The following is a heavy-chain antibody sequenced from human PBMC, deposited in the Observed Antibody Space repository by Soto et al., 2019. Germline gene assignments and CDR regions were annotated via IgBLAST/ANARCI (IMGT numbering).Heavy chain of an antibody. CDR1: GFTFSSYA. V-gene: IGHV3-23*01. J-gene: IGHJ4*02. CDR2: ISGSGGST. Sequence: PXGSLILSCSASGFTFSSYAMSWARQAPGKGLEWVSAISGSGGSTYYADSVKGRFTISRDNSKNTLYLQMNSMRAEDTAVYYCAKGSNWDYWGQGTMVTVSS. CDR3: AKGSNWDY.